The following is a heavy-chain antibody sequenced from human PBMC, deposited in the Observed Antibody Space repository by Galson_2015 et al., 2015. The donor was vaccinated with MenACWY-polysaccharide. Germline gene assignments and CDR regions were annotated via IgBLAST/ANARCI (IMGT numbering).Heavy chain of an antibody. D-gene: IGHD5/OR15-5a*01. Sequence: SLRLSCAASGFTFSSYPMSWVRQAPGKGLEWVSGVSASGAVTYYADSVKGRFTISRDNSKNTLYLQMNSLRAADTAVYYCANPGPSTRRTSDVDYWGQGTLVTVSS. CDR1: GFTFSSYP. CDR3: ANPGPSTRRTSDVDY. CDR2: VSASGAVT. J-gene: IGHJ4*02. V-gene: IGHV3-23*01.